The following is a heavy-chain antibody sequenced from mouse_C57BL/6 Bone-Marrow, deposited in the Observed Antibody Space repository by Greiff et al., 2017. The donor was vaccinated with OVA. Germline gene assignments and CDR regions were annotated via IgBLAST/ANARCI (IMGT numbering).Heavy chain of an antibody. D-gene: IGHD4-1*01. J-gene: IGHJ2*01. CDR1: GFTFSSYG. Sequence: DVHLVESGGDLVKPGGSLKLSCAASGFTFSSYGMSWVRQTPDKRLEWVATISSGGSYTYYPDSVKGRFTISRDNAKNTLYLQMSSLKSEDTAMYYCARHELGPFDYWGQGTTLTVSS. CDR3: ARHELGPFDY. V-gene: IGHV5-6*01. CDR2: ISSGGSYT.